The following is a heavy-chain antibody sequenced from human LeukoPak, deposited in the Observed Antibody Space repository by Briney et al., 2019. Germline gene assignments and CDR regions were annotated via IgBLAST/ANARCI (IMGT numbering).Heavy chain of an antibody. J-gene: IGHJ4*02. Sequence: GGSLRLSCAASGFTFSGYWMTWVRQAPGKGLEWVATIKPDGSDQYYVDSLRGRFTISRDNTKNSLYLQMNSLRAEDTAVYFGARGGTRLKEFGGQGTLSPSPQ. CDR1: GFTFSGYW. CDR2: IKPDGSDQ. V-gene: IGHV3-7*01. CDR3: ARGGTRLKEF. D-gene: IGHD1-14*01.